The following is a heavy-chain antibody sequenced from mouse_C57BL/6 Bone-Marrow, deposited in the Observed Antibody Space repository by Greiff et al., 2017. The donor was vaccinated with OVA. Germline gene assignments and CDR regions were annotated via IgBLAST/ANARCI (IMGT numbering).Heavy chain of an antibody. CDR2: IHPNSGST. D-gene: IGHD2-5*01. Sequence: QVQLQQSGAELVKPGASVKLSCKASGYTFTSYWMHWVKQRPGQGLEWIGMIHPNSGSTNYNEKFKSKATLTVDKSSSTAYMQLSILTSEDSAVYYCARSNLPFDYWGQGTTLTVSS. J-gene: IGHJ2*01. V-gene: IGHV1-64*01. CDR1: GYTFTSYW. CDR3: ARSNLPFDY.